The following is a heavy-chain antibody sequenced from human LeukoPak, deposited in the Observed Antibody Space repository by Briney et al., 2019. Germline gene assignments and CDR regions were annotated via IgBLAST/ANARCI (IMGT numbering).Heavy chain of an antibody. J-gene: IGHJ5*02. D-gene: IGHD1-26*01. V-gene: IGHV3-43*02. CDR2: ISGDGGST. CDR3: VRESERSGWFDH. CDR1: GVITDDYA. Sequence: GGASRLSCAAPGVITDDYAIHWGRQAPGKGLEGVSLISGDGGSTFYADSVRGRFTISRDNSKNSLSLQMSSLRSEDTALYFCVRESERSGWFDHWGQGTLVTVSS.